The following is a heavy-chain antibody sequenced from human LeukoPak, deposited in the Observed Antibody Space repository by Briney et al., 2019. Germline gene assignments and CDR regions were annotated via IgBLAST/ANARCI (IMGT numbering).Heavy chain of an antibody. V-gene: IGHV4-59*01. CDR3: ARDGPAYTSRWYDYYYGLDV. CDR2: IYHSGST. D-gene: IGHD2-2*01. CDR1: GDSIGSYF. J-gene: IGHJ6*02. Sequence: SQTLSLTCTVSGDSIGSYFWSWIRQTPGKGLEWIGHIYHSGSTNYNPSLKSRVSISVDTSKNQFSLKLTSVTSADTAVYYCARDGPAYTSRWYDYYYGLDVWGQGTTVTVSS.